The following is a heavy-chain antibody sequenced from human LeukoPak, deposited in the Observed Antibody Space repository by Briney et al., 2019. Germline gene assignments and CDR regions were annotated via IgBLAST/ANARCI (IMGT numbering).Heavy chain of an antibody. D-gene: IGHD4-17*01. V-gene: IGHV4-34*01. J-gene: IGHJ3*02. CDR2: INHSGST. CDR3: ARGVRTTVTRSAFDI. CDR1: GGSFSGYY. Sequence: PSETLSLTCAVYGGSFSGYYWSWIRQPPGKGLEWIGEINHSGSTNYNPSLKSRVTISVDTSKNQFSLKLSSVTAADTAVYYCARGVRTTVTRSAFDIWGQGTMVTVSS.